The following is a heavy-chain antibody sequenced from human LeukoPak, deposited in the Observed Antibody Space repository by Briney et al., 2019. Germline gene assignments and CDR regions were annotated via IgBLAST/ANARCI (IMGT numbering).Heavy chain of an antibody. Sequence: PGGSLRLSCAASGFTFSTYAMNWVRQAPGKGLEWISGISGSGGSTYYADSVRGRFSISRDNLKNTLYLQMNSLRAEDTAVYYCANGRSQGDPYWGQGTLVTVSS. CDR1: GFTFSTYA. D-gene: IGHD6-13*01. CDR2: ISGSGGST. CDR3: ANGRSQGDPY. V-gene: IGHV3-23*01. J-gene: IGHJ4*02.